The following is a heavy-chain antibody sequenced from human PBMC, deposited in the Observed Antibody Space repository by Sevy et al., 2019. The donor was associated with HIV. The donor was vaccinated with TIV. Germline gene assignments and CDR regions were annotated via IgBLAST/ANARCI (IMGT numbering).Heavy chain of an antibody. Sequence: GGSLRLSCAASGFCFSSHAMSWVSQAPGKGLEWVSAIRSTGDSTYYADSVKGRFTISRDNSKNTVYVEMTSLRADDTAIYYCAKSLRPDIVVSAAHHTYYYGMDVWGQGTTVTVSS. CDR2: IRSTGDST. CDR1: GFCFSSHA. J-gene: IGHJ6*02. D-gene: IGHD2-2*01. CDR3: AKSLRPDIVVSAAHHTYYYGMDV. V-gene: IGHV3-23*01.